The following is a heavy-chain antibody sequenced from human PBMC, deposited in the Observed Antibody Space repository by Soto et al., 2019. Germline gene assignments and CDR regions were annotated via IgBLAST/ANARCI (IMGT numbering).Heavy chain of an antibody. J-gene: IGHJ4*02. CDR2: ISAYNGNT. CDR3: ARDARSSSWYYDY. D-gene: IGHD6-13*01. CDR1: GYTFTSYG. V-gene: IGHV1-18*01. Sequence: QVQLVQSGAEVKKPGASVKVSCKASGYTFTSYGISWVRQAPGQGLEWMGWISAYNGNTNYAQKLQARATMTTDTSKSTAYMELRSLSSDDTAVYYCARDARSSSWYYDYWGQGTLVTVSS.